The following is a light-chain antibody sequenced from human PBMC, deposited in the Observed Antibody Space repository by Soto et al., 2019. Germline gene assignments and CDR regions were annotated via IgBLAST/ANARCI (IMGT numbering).Light chain of an antibody. CDR3: QHRSNWIT. CDR1: QSVSSY. Sequence: EIVLTQSPATLSLSPGERATLSCRASQSVSSYLAWYQQKPGQAPRLLIYDASNRATGIPARFSGSGSGTDFTLTISSLEPEDFAVYYCQHRSNWITFGQGTRPEIK. J-gene: IGKJ5*01. CDR2: DAS. V-gene: IGKV3-11*01.